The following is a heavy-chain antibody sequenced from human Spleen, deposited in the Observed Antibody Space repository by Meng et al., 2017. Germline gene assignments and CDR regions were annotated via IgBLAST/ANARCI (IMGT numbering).Heavy chain of an antibody. CDR1: GFTFSSYG. Sequence: QVQLVESGGGVVQPGRSLRPSWEASGFTFSSYGMHWVRQAPGKGLEWVAVIWSDGSNKNYGDAVKGRFTISRDNSKNTLYLQMNSLRAEDTALYYCARDKGGWPFDYWGQGTLVTVSS. J-gene: IGHJ4*02. V-gene: IGHV3-33*01. CDR3: ARDKGGWPFDY. D-gene: IGHD6-19*01. CDR2: IWSDGSNK.